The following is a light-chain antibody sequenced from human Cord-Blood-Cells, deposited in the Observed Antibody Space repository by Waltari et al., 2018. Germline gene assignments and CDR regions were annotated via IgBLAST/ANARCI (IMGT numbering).Light chain of an antibody. J-gene: IGLJ2*01. CDR2: QDS. Sequence: SYEPTQPISVSVSPGQTASITCFGDKLGDKYACWYQQKPGQSPVLVIYQDSKRPSGIPERFSGSNSGNTATLTISGTQAMDEADYYCQAWDSSTAGVFGGGTKLTVL. CDR3: QAWDSSTAGV. V-gene: IGLV3-1*01. CDR1: KLGDKY.